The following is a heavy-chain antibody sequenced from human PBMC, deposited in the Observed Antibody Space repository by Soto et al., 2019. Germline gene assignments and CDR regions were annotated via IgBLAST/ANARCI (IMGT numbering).Heavy chain of an antibody. D-gene: IGHD6-19*01. V-gene: IGHV3-23*04. J-gene: IGHJ6*02. CDR2: VVGGGRST. CDR1: GFTFTSSA. Sequence: EVHLVESGGDLVKPGESLRLSCAASGFTFTSSAMTWIRQAPGKGLDWVSAVVGGGRSTYYADSVKGRFTISRDNSNNKLYLQMNNLRAGDTAVYYCAKSQQWGLPLSGGLDVWGRGTTVTVSS. CDR3: AKSQQWGLPLSGGLDV.